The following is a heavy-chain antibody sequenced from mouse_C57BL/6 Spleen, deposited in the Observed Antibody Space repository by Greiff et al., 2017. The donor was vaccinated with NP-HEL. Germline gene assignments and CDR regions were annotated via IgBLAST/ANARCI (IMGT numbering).Heavy chain of an antibody. Sequence: VMLVESGAELARPGASVKLSCKASGYTFTSYGISWVKQRTGQGLEWIGEIYPRSGNTYYNEKFKGKATLTADKSSSTAYMELRSLTSEDSAVYFCARWSDGYSYYFDYWGQGTTLTVSS. D-gene: IGHD2-3*01. J-gene: IGHJ2*01. V-gene: IGHV1-81*01. CDR2: IYPRSGNT. CDR3: ARWSDGYSYYFDY. CDR1: GYTFTSYG.